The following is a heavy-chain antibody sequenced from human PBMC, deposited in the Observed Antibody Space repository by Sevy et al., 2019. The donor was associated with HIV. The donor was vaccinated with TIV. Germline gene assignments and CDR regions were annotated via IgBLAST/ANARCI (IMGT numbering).Heavy chain of an antibody. V-gene: IGHV1-2*02. D-gene: IGHD6-6*01. CDR3: ARRTFSSSSVYYYGMDV. J-gene: IGHJ6*02. CDR1: GYTFTGYY. CDR2: INPNGGGT. Sequence: ASVKVSCKASGYTFTGYYMHWVRQAPGQGLEWMGWINPNGGGTNYAQKFQGRVTMTRDTSISTAYMELSRLRSDDTAVYYCARRTFSSSSVYYYGMDVWGQGTTVTVSS.